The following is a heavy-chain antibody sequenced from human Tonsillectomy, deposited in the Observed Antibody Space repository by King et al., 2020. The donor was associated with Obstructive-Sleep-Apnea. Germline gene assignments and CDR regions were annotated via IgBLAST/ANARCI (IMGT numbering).Heavy chain of an antibody. Sequence: QLQESGPGLVKPSQTLSLTCTVSGDSISSGTYYWGWYRQRPGKGPEWIGFISYSGVTYYNPSLTSRVTISMEASENQFSLRLQSVTAADTAVYYCSRSTEYSNFEAYWGQGSLVTVSS. CDR3: SRSTEYSNFEAY. D-gene: IGHD4-11*01. V-gene: IGHV4-31*03. CDR1: GDSISSGTYY. J-gene: IGHJ4*02. CDR2: ISYSGVT.